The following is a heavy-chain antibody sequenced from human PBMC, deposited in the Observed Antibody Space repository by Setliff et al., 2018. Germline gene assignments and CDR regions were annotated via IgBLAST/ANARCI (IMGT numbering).Heavy chain of an antibody. CDR2: IYIGGSA. CDR1: GGSISSYY. V-gene: IGHV4-4*07. Sequence: SETLSLTCTVSGGSISSYYWSWIRQPAGKGLEWIGHIYIGGSANYNPSLKSRVTMSIDTSKNQFSLKLNSVTAADMAVYYCAREQWLDPPGYYYMDVWTKGTTVTVSS. J-gene: IGHJ6*03. CDR3: AREQWLDPPGYYYMDV. D-gene: IGHD6-19*01.